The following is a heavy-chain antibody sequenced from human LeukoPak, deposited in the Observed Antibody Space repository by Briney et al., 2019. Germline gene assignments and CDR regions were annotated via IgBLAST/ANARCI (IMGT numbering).Heavy chain of an antibody. V-gene: IGHV5-51*01. Sequence: GESLQSSCKGSGYSFTSCWIGWLRQMPGKGLEWMGIIYPGDSDTRYSPSFQGQVTISADKSISTAYLQWSSLKASDTAMYYCARPSMVEAAGTAWYFYLWGRGTLVTVSS. J-gene: IGHJ2*01. CDR1: GYSFTSCW. CDR2: IYPGDSDT. CDR3: ARPSMVEAAGTAWYFYL. D-gene: IGHD6-13*01.